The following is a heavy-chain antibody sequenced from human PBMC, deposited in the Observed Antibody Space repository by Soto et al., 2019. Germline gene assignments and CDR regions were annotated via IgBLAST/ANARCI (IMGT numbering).Heavy chain of an antibody. J-gene: IGHJ6*02. CDR3: ARERGSGSYSRVGYYYYGVDV. V-gene: IGHV1-69*01. CDR1: GGTFSDSA. CDR2: IIPIFGTS. Sequence: QVQLVQSGAEVKKPGSSVKVSCTASGGTFSDSAISWLRQAPGQGLEWMGGIIPIFGTSNYAQKFQGRVTITADESTNTAYMEMSSLRSDETAVYYCARERGSGSYSRVGYYYYGVDVWGQGTTVTVSS. D-gene: IGHD3-10*01.